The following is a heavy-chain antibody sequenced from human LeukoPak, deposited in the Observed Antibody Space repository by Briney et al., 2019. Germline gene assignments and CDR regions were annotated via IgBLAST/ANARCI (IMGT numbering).Heavy chain of an antibody. V-gene: IGHV1-69*13. CDR2: NIPIFGTA. CDR3: ARAAAAGTGAFDI. Sequence: VASVKLSCKASGGTFSSYAISCVPPAPGQGLEWMGGNIPIFGTANYAQKFQGRVTITADESTSTAYMELSSLRSEDTAVYYCARAAAAGTGAFDIWGQGTMVTVSS. D-gene: IGHD6-13*01. J-gene: IGHJ3*02. CDR1: GGTFSSYA.